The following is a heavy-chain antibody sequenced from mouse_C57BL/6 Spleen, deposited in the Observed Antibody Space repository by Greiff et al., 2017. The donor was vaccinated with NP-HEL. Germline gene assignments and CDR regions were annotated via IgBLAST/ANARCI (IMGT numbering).Heavy chain of an antibody. V-gene: IGHV1-81*01. D-gene: IGHD1-1*01. CDR2: IYPRSGNT. CDR1: GYTFTSYG. Sequence: VQLQQSGAELARPGASVKLSCKASGYTFTSYGISWVKQRTGQGLEWIGEIYPRSGNTYYNEKFKGKATLTADKSSSTAYMELRSLTSEDSAVYFGARGGFTTVLADHYAMDYWGQGTSVTVSS. J-gene: IGHJ4*01. CDR3: ARGGFTTVLADHYAMDY.